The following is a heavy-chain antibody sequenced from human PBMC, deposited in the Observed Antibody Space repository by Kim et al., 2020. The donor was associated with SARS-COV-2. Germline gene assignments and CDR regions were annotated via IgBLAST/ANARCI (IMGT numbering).Heavy chain of an antibody. J-gene: IGHJ4*02. V-gene: IGHV1-69*01. D-gene: IGHD6-19*01. Sequence: TANYAQKFQGRVPITADESTSTAYMELSSLRSEETAVYYCARDLAGSSRCWGQGTLVTVSS. CDR2: TA. CDR3: ARDLAGSSRC.